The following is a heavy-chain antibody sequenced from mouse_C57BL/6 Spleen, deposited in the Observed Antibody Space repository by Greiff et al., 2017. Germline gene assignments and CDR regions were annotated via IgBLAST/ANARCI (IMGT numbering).Heavy chain of an antibody. D-gene: IGHD1-1*01. CDR1: GYAFSSSW. V-gene: IGHV1-82*01. CDR2: IYPGDGDT. CDR3: ARSPYYSGSSYLFDY. J-gene: IGHJ2*01. Sequence: LVESGPELVKPGASVKISCKASGYAFSSSWLNWVKQRPGKGLEWIGRIYPGDGDTNYNGKIKGKGTLTADKSSSTAYMQLSRLTSEDSAVYFGARSPYYSGSSYLFDYWGQGTTLTVSS.